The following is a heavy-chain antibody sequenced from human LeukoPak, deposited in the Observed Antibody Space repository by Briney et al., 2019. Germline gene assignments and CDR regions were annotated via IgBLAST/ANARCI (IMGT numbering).Heavy chain of an antibody. J-gene: IGHJ5*02. V-gene: IGHV5-51*01. CDR2: IYPGDSDT. CDR1: GYSFTSYW. D-gene: IGHD2-2*01. Sequence: HGESLKISCKGSGYSFTSYWIGWVRQMPGKGLEWMGIIYPGDSDTRYSPSFQGQITISADKSIGTAYLQWSSLKASDTAMYYCARLLEYQRNWFDPWGQGTLVTVSS. CDR3: ARLLEYQRNWFDP.